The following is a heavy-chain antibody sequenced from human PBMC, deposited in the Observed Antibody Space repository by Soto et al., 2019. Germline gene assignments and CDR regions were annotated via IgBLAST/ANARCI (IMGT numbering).Heavy chain of an antibody. J-gene: IGHJ4*02. CDR2: ISYDGSNK. D-gene: IGHD6-25*01. CDR3: AKSDRPSTSASIDY. Sequence: LRLSCAASGFTFSSYGMHWVRQAPGKGLEWVAVISYDGSNKYYADSVKGRFTISRDNSKNTLYLQMNSLRAEDTAVYYCAKSDRPSTSASIDYWGQGTLVTVSS. CDR1: GFTFSSYG. V-gene: IGHV3-30*18.